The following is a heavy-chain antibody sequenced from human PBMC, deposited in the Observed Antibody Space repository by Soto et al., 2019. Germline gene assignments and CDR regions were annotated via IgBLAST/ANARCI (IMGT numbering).Heavy chain of an antibody. Sequence: GGSLRLSCAASGFTFSIHAMSWVRQAPGKGLEWVSAISVTSDSTNYADSVKGRFTISRDNSNNTLYLQLNSLRAEDTAVYYCAKMICTSTRCWALDALDIWGRGTMVTVSS. CDR3: AKMICTSTRCWALDALDI. D-gene: IGHD2-2*01. V-gene: IGHV3-23*01. CDR2: ISVTSDST. J-gene: IGHJ3*02. CDR1: GFTFSIHA.